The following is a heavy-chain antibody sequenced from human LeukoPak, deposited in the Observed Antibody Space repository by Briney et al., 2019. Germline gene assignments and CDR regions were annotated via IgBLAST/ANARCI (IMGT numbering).Heavy chain of an antibody. CDR3: ATPHYDFWSGYPNWFDP. J-gene: IGHJ5*02. V-gene: IGHV4-34*01. D-gene: IGHD3-3*01. CDR1: GGSFSAYY. CDR2: INHSGST. Sequence: SETLSLTCAVYGGSFSAYYWNWIRQPPGKGLEWIGEINHSGSTKYNPSLKSRVTISVDTSKNQFSLKLNSVTAADTAMYYCATPHYDFWSGYPNWFDPWGQGTLVTVSS.